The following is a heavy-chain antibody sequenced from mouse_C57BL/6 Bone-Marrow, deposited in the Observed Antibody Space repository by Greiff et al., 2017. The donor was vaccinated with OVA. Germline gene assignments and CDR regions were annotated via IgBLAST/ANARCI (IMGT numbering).Heavy chain of an antibody. Sequence: VQLKQSGAELVKPGASVKLSCTASGFNIKDYYMHWVKQRTEQGLEWIGRIDPEAGETKYAPKFQGKATITADTSSNTAYLPLSSLTSEDTAVYYCARQFSYYFDYWGQGTTLTVSS. J-gene: IGHJ2*01. CDR3: ARQFSYYFDY. V-gene: IGHV14-2*01. CDR2: IDPEAGET. CDR1: GFNIKDYY.